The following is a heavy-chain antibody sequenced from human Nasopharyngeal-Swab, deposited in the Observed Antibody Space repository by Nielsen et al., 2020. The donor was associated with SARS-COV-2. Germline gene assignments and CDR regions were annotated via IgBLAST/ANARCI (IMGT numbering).Heavy chain of an antibody. Sequence: GESLKISCAVSGLTVSSTYMSWVRQAPGKGLEWVSVTEIGGTTYYADSVKGRFTVSRDNAKNSVYLQMNNLRAEDTAVYFCARPQGDYYHDYYLDVWGKGTTVTVS. V-gene: IGHV3-53*01. CDR1: GLTVSSTY. D-gene: IGHD2-21*02. J-gene: IGHJ6*03. CDR2: TEIGGTT. CDR3: ARPQGDYYHDYYLDV.